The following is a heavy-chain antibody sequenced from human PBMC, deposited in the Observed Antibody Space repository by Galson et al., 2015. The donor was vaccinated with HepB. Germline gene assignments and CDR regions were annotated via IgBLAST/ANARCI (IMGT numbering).Heavy chain of an antibody. D-gene: IGHD6-13*01. CDR3: AIDSDTIIAAAGPAFDY. V-gene: IGHV4-39*07. CDR2: IYYSGST. CDR1: GGSISSSSYY. J-gene: IGHJ4*02. Sequence: SETLSLTCTVSGGSISSSSYYWGWIRQPPGKGLEWIGSIYYSGSTYYNPSLKSRVTISVDTSKNQFSLKLSSVTAADTAVYYCAIDSDTIIAAAGPAFDYWGQGTLVTVSS.